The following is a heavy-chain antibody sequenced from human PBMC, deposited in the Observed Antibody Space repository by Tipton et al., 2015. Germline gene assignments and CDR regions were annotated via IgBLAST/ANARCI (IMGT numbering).Heavy chain of an antibody. J-gene: IGHJ4*02. CDR3: AKSGLRPNYFDQ. V-gene: IGHV3-23*01. CDR1: GFTFSNYA. Sequence: SLRLSCAASGFTFSNYAMTWVRQAPGKGLEWVSSISGRSVTTNYADSVKGRFTISRDNSKNTLYLEMNSLRVEDTAVYYCAKSGLRPNYFDQWGQGTLVTVSS. CDR2: ISGRSVTT. D-gene: IGHD4-17*01.